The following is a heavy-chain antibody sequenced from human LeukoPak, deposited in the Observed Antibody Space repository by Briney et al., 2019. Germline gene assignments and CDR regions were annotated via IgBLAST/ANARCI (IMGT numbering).Heavy chain of an antibody. CDR2: ISSSAHST. CDR1: GFTFSSYA. V-gene: IGHV3-23*01. J-gene: IGHJ4*01. D-gene: IGHD2-2*02. CDR3: AKPLEKYTYGGNFDY. Sequence: GGSLRLACEASGFTFSSYAMSWVRQAPEKGLAWVSVISSSAHSTYYADSVKGRFTISRDNSKNTLYLQMNNLRAEDTAVYYCAKPLEKYTYGGNFDYWGHGILVTVSS.